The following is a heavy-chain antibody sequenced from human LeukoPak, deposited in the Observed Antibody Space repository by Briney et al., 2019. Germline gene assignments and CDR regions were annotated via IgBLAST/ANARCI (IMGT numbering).Heavy chain of an antibody. V-gene: IGHV3-30*04. CDR3: AKDRLLNCRGDCYIFDY. D-gene: IGHD2-21*02. CDR1: GFTFSSYA. Sequence: GGSLRLSCAASGFTFSSYAMHWVRQAPGKGLEWVAVISYDGSNKYYADSVKGRFSISRDNSKNTLYLQVNGLRTEDTAVYYCAKDRLLNCRGDCYIFDYWGQGTVVTVSS. J-gene: IGHJ4*02. CDR2: ISYDGSNK.